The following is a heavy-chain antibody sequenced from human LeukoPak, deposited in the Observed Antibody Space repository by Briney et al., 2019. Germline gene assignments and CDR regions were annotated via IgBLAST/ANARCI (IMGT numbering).Heavy chain of an antibody. CDR3: ASSGVIEYQLLGVYYFDY. CDR1: GFTFSSYW. Sequence: PGGSLRLSCAASGFTFSSYWMSWVRQAPGKGLEWVANIKQDGSEKYYVDSVKGRFTISRDNAKNSLYLQMNSLRSEDTAVYYCASSGVIEYQLLGVYYFDYWGQGTLVTVSS. J-gene: IGHJ4*02. D-gene: IGHD2-2*01. CDR2: IKQDGSEK. V-gene: IGHV3-7*03.